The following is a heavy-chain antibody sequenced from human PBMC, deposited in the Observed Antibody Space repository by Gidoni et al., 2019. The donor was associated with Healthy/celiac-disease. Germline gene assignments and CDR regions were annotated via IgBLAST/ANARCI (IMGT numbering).Heavy chain of an antibody. V-gene: IGHV3-33*01. J-gene: IGHJ4*02. CDR3: ASFYSGSHGAFAY. Sequence: QVQLVESGGGVVQPGRSLRLSCAASGFTFSSSGMHWVRQAPGKGLEWVAVIWYDGSNKYYADSVKGRFTISRDNSKNTLYLQMNSLRAEDTAVYYCASFYSGSHGAFAYWGQGTLVTVSS. D-gene: IGHD1-26*01. CDR2: IWYDGSNK. CDR1: GFTFSSSG.